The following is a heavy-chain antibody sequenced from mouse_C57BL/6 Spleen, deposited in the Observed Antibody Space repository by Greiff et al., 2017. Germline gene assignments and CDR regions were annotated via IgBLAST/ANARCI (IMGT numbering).Heavy chain of an antibody. D-gene: IGHD1-1*01. CDR1: GYTFTSYW. Sequence: QVQLQQPGAEPVRPGSSVKLSCKASGYTFTSYWMDWVKQRPGQGLEWIGNIYPSDSETHYNQKFKDTATLTVDKSSSTAYMPLSSLTSTDSSVYYCARGGYYYGSREYWYFDVWGTGTTVTVSS. CDR3: ARGGYYYGSREYWYFDV. J-gene: IGHJ1*03. V-gene: IGHV1-61*01. CDR2: IYPSDSET.